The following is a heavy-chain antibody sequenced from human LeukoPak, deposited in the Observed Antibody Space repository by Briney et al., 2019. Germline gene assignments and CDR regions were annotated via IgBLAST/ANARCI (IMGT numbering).Heavy chain of an antibody. CDR1: GGSFSGYY. D-gene: IGHD1-26*01. CDR3: ARNIVGANAFDY. CDR2: FYHGGNT. J-gene: IGHJ4*02. Sequence: PSETLSLTCAVYGGSFSGYYWSWIRQPPGKGLEWIGEFYHGGNTNYNPSLKSRVTISVDKSKNQFSLKLSSVTAADTAVYYCARNIVGANAFDYWGQGTLVTVSS. V-gene: IGHV4-34*01.